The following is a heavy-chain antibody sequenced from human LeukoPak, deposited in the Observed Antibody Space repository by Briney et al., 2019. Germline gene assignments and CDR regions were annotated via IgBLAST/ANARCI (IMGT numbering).Heavy chain of an antibody. CDR3: AKGWRLLDY. Sequence: GGSLRLSCAASGFTFSSYSMNWVRQAPGKGLEWVSYISSSSSTIYYADSVKGRFTISRDNAKNSLYLQMNSLRAEDTAVYYCAKGWRLLDYWGQGTLVTVSS. V-gene: IGHV3-48*01. J-gene: IGHJ4*02. D-gene: IGHD5-24*01. CDR1: GFTFSSYS. CDR2: ISSSSSTI.